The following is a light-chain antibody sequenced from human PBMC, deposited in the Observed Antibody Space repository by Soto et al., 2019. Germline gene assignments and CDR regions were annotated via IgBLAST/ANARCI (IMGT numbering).Light chain of an antibody. CDR1: QSVSSSY. Sequence: EIGLTQSPGTLSLSPGERATLSCMAIQSVSSSYLAWYQQKPGQAPRLLIYGAFSMATGIPATVSGSGSETDFTLTISRLEPEDFAVYYCQQYGSSPPLTFDGGTKVEIK. CDR3: QQYGSSPPLT. J-gene: IGKJ4*01. CDR2: GAF. V-gene: IGKV3-20*01.